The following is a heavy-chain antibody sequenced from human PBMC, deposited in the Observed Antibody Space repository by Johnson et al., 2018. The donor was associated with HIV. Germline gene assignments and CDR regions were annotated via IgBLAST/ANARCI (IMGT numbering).Heavy chain of an antibody. J-gene: IGHJ3*02. CDR2: ISYDGKNE. CDR1: GFIFSSYP. Sequence: QVQLVESGGALVNPGGSLRLSCGASGFIFSSYPMHWVRQAPGKGLEWMAFISYDGKNEYYADYVKGRFTISRDTSKNTLYLHMNSLRAEDTDVYYCARDGAGTGEGLDAFDIWGQGTMVTVSS. V-gene: IGHV3-30*04. CDR3: ARDGAGTGEGLDAFDI. D-gene: IGHD7-27*01.